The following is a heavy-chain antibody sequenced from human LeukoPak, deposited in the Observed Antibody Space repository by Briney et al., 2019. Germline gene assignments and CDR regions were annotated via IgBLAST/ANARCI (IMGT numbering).Heavy chain of an antibody. J-gene: IGHJ4*02. V-gene: IGHV3-30*18. CDR3: AKDPFDY. CDR2: ISYDGSNK. Sequence: GRSLRLSCAASGFTFSSYGMHWVRQAPGKGLEWVAVISYDGSNKYYADSVKGRFTISRDNSKNTLYLQMNSLRAEDTAVYYCAKDPFDYWGQGTLVNVSS. CDR1: GFTFSSYG.